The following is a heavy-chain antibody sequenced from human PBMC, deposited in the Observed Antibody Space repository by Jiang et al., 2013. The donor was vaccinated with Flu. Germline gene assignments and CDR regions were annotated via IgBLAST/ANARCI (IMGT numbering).Heavy chain of an antibody. V-gene: IGHV3-30*09. J-gene: IGHJ6*02. CDR3: ARGLYGMDV. CDR2: ISYDGSNK. Sequence: PGRSLRLSCAASGLTFRSYAWHWIRQAPGKGLEWVTLISYDGSNKYYADYVKGRFAISRDDSRNTLFLQMNSLKTEDTAVYYCARGLYGMDVWGQGTTVTVSS. CDR1: GLTFRSYA.